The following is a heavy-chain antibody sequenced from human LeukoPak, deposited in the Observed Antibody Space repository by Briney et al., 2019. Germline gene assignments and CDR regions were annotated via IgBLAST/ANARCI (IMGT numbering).Heavy chain of an antibody. CDR1: GFTFSDYT. V-gene: IGHV3-48*01. CDR2: ITSSRSAT. J-gene: IGHJ6*03. Sequence: GGSLRLSCAVSGFTFSDYTMNWIRQAPGKGLEWVSYITSSRSATYYADSVKGRFTISRDNGKNSLYLQMHSLRAADTAVYYCARMYTGSYGPYYFMDVWGKGTTVTVSS. CDR3: ARMYTGSYGPYYFMDV. D-gene: IGHD1-26*01.